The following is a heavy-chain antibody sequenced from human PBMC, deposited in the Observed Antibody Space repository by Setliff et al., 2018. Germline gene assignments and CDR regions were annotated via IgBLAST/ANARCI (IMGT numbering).Heavy chain of an antibody. D-gene: IGHD2-2*01. Sequence: PGESLTISCKASGYIFTNYWIGWVRQMPGKGLEWMGVICPGDSDTRYSPSFQGQVTISADKSINTAYLQWSSLKASDTATYYCTRHEDRNKCTSSSCYRENDAFDVWGQGAMVTVSS. J-gene: IGHJ3*01. CDR2: ICPGDSDT. CDR3: TRHEDRNKCTSSSCYRENDAFDV. CDR1: GYIFTNYW. V-gene: IGHV5-51*01.